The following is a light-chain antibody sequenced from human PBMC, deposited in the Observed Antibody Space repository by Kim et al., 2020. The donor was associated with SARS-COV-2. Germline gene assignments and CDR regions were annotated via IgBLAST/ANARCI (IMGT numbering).Light chain of an antibody. CDR1: QAISNH. CDR2: DAS. CDR3: LQHKTYPRT. J-gene: IGKJ1*01. V-gene: IGKV1-17*03. Sequence: ASVGDRVSITCRASQAISNHLAWYQQKPGKVPKRLVYDASNLESGVPSRFSGSGSGTEFTFTISSLQPEDFATYYCLQHKTYPRTFGQGTKVEIK.